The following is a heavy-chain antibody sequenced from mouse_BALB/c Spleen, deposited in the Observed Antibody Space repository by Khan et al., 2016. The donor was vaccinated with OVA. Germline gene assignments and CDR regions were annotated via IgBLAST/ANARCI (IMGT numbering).Heavy chain of an antibody. V-gene: IGHV6-6*02. D-gene: IGHD2-1*01. CDR1: GFTFSNYW. CDR3: TLYSERY. Sequence: EVKLEESGGGLVQPGGSMKLSCVASGFTFSNYWMNWVRQPPEKGLEWVAEIRLKSNNYATHYAESVKGRFTISRDDSKSSVYLQMNNLRAEDTVIYYCTLYSERYWGQGTLVTVSA. CDR2: IRLKSNNYAT. J-gene: IGHJ3*01.